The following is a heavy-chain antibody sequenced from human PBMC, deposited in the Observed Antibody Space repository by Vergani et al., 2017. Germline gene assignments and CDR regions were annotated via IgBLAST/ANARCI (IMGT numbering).Heavy chain of an antibody. CDR3: AREGWVRGVTDYYYYYMDV. J-gene: IGHJ6*03. CDR2: INPNSGGT. V-gene: IGHV1-2*02. CDR1: GYTFTGYY. Sequence: QVQLVQSGAEVKKPGASVKVSCKASGYTFTGYYMHWVRQAPGQGLEWMGWINPNSGGTNYAQTFQGRVTMTRDTSISTAYMELSRLRSDDTAVYYCAREGWVRGVTDYYYYYMDVWGKGTTVTVSS. D-gene: IGHD3-10*01.